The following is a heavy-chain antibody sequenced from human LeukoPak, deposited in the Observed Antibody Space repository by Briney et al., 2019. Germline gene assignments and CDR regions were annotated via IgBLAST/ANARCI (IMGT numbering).Heavy chain of an antibody. J-gene: IGHJ6*02. CDR1: GFTFSSHW. D-gene: IGHD3-16*01. V-gene: IGHV3-74*01. CDR3: ARGGGLDV. CDR2: INSDGSSI. Sequence: GGSLRLSCAASGFTFSSHWMHWVRQAPGKGLVWVSRINSDGSSISYADSVKGRFTISRDNAKNSLYLQMSNLRAEDTAVYFCARGGGLDVWGQGATVTVSS.